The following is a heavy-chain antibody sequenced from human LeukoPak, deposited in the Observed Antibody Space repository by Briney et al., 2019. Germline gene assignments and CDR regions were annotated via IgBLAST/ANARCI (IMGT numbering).Heavy chain of an antibody. CDR2: ISGSVGST. D-gene: IGHD6-13*01. V-gene: IGHV3-23*01. J-gene: IGHJ4*02. Sequence: GGSLRLSCAASGFTFRGHAMSWIRQAPGKGLEWVSAISGSVGSTYYAGSVKGRFTISRDNSKNTLYLQMNSLRAEDTAVYYCAKDESIAAAGTVRDYWGQGTLVTVSS. CDR3: AKDESIAAAGTVRDY. CDR1: GFTFRGHA.